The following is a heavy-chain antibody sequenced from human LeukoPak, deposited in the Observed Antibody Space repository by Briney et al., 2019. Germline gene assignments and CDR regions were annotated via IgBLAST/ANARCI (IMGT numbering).Heavy chain of an antibody. V-gene: IGHV3-9*01. CDR2: ISWNSGSI. Sequence: GGSLRLSCAASGFTFDDYAMHWVRQAPGKGLEWVSGISWNSGSIGYADSVKGRFTISRDNAKNSLYLQMNSLRAEDTALYYCAKVGYGYSHYYYYMDAWGKGTTVTVSS. D-gene: IGHD5-18*01. CDR1: GFTFDDYA. J-gene: IGHJ6*03. CDR3: AKVGYGYSHYYYYMDA.